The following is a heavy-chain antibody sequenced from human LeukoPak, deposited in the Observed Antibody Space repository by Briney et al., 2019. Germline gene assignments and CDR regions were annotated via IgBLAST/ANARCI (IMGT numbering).Heavy chain of an antibody. D-gene: IGHD1-26*01. CDR1: GFTFSSYS. J-gene: IGHJ3*02. CDR3: ARVASGSDAFDI. Sequence: GGSLRLSCAASGFTFSSYSMNWVRQAPGKGLEWVSSISSSSSYIYYADSVKGRFTIARDNAKNSLYLQMNSLRAEDTAVYYCARVASGSDAFDIWGQGTMVTVSS. CDR2: ISSSSSYI. V-gene: IGHV3-21*01.